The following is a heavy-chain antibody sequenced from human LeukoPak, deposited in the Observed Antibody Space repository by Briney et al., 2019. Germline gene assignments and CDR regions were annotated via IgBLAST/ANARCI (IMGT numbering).Heavy chain of an antibody. CDR3: ARHMTTANNWFDP. J-gene: IGHJ5*02. V-gene: IGHV1-2*02. CDR2: INPKSGGT. CDR1: GYTFTGYY. Sequence: ASVTVSCKASGYTFTGYYMHWVRQAPGQGLEWMGWINPKSGGTNYEQKFQGRVIMTRDTSISTAYMELSRLTSDDTAVYYCARHMTTANNWFDPWGQGTLVTVSS. D-gene: IGHD1-1*01.